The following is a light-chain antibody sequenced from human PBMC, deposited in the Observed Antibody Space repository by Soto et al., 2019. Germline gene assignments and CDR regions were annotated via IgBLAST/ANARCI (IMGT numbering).Light chain of an antibody. CDR2: GAS. CDR1: QSVSSGY. CDR3: QQYGISQNT. V-gene: IGKV3-20*01. Sequence: ETVMTQSPGTLSLSPGERATLSCRASQSVSSGYLAWYQQKPGQAPRLLIFGASNRATGIPDRFTGSGSGTDCTLSISRVEPEDFAVYYCQQYGISQNTFGQGTKLEIK. J-gene: IGKJ2*01.